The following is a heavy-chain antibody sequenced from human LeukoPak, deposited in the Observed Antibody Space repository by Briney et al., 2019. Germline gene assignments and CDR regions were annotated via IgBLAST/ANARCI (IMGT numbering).Heavy chain of an antibody. D-gene: IGHD2-2*02. CDR3: ARTVVVPAAIRYRPGNYFDY. CDR2: IYHSGST. CDR1: GYSISSGYY. V-gene: IGHV4-38-2*01. Sequence: SETLSLTCAVSGYSISSGYYWGWIRQPPGKGLEWIGSIYHSGSTYYNPSLKSRVTISVDTSKNQFSLKLSSVTAADTAVYYCARTVVVPAAIRYRPGNYFDYWGQGTLVTVSS. J-gene: IGHJ4*02.